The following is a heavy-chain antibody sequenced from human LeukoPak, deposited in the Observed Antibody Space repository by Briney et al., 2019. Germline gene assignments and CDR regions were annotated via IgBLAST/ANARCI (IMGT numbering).Heavy chain of an antibody. CDR3: ARDCSSGDNSCYFDY. J-gene: IGHJ4*02. CDR1: GGSIGTYY. CDR2: ISYIGNT. Sequence: KSSETLSLTCTVSGGSIGTYYWSWIRQPPGKGLEYIGYISYIGNTKYNPSLKSRVAMSVDTSKNQFSLKLNSVTAVDTAVYYCARDCSSGDNSCYFDYWGQGILVTVSS. V-gene: IGHV4-59*01. D-gene: IGHD6-25*01.